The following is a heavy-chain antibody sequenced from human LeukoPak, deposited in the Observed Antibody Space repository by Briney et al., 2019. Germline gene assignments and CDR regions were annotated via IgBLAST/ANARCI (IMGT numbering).Heavy chain of an antibody. CDR1: GGSISSSSYY. Sequence: SDTLSLTCSVSGGSISSSSYYWGWIRQPPGKGLEWIATIYYNGSTYYNPSLKIRVTISVDTSKTQFSLKLNSVPTSDAAVYYCARHTVMVRVINGGYNWCDPWGQGALVTVSS. J-gene: IGHJ5*02. CDR3: ARHTVMVRVINGGYNWCDP. D-gene: IGHD3-10*01. CDR2: IYYNGST. V-gene: IGHV4-39*01.